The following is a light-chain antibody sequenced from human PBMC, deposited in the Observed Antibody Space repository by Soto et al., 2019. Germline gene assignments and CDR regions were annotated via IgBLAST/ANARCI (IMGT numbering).Light chain of an antibody. Sequence: EIVMTQSPLSRSVTPGERASISCRSSQSLLHSNGYSYLDWYLQKPGQSPQLLIYLGSNRASGVPDRFSGSGSGTDFTLRISRVEAEDVGVYYCMQVLQSLYSFGQGTKLEIK. CDR2: LGS. J-gene: IGKJ2*03. CDR3: MQVLQSLYS. V-gene: IGKV2-28*01. CDR1: QSLLHSNGYSY.